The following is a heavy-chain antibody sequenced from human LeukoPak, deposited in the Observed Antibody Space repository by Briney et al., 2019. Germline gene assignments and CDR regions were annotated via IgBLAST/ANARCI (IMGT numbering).Heavy chain of an antibody. D-gene: IGHD3-22*01. CDR2: TYTGGNS. CDR1: GFTLSSIH. CDR3: ARGGRGSAAVVAPRSFDI. J-gene: IGHJ3*02. Sequence: GGSLRLSCAASGFTLSSIHMVWVRRAPGKGLDWVSVTYTGGNSYYADSVKGGFIISRDMSKNTLYLLMNSLRAEDSALYYCARGGRGSAAVVAPRSFDIWGQGTTVTVSS. V-gene: IGHV3-53*01.